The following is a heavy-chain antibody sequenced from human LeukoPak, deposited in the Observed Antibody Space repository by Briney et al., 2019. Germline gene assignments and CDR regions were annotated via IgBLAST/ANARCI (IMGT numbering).Heavy chain of an antibody. J-gene: IGHJ6*03. CDR1: GGSISSSSYY. V-gene: IGHV4-39*07. CDR2: IYYSGST. CDR3: ARLQPRYYYYMDV. Sequence: TSETLSLTCTVSGGSISSSSYYWGWIRQPPGKGLEWIGSIYYSGSTHYNPSLKSRVTISVDTSKNQFSLKLSSVTAADTAVYYCARLQPRYYYYMDVWGKGTTVTISS. D-gene: IGHD2-2*01.